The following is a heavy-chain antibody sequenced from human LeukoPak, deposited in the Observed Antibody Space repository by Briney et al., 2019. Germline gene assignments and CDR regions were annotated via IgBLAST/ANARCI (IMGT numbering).Heavy chain of an antibody. Sequence: GGSLRLSCAASGFTFSDYWMPWVRQAPGKGLVWVSRINSDGRNIRYADSVKGRFTISRDNAKNTLYLQMNSLTPEDTAVYYCAREGALGYGHYTYDYWGQGTLVTVSS. V-gene: IGHV3-74*01. J-gene: IGHJ4*02. CDR2: INSDGRNI. D-gene: IGHD4-17*01. CDR3: AREGALGYGHYTYDY. CDR1: GFTFSDYW.